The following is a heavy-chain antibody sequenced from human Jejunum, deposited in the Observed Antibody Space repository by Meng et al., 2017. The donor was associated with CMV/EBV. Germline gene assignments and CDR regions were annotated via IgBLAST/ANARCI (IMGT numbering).Heavy chain of an antibody. Sequence: FTPYSMHWVRQAPGKGLEWVAVISYDGIIDYYTDSVQGRFTISRDNSKNTLYLQMNSLRADDTAIYYCARGRVSYTTWSPQAYWGQGTLVTVSS. CDR1: FTPYS. CDR2: ISYDGIID. J-gene: IGHJ4*02. CDR3: ARGRVSYTTWSPQAY. D-gene: IGHD6-6*01. V-gene: IGHV3-30*03.